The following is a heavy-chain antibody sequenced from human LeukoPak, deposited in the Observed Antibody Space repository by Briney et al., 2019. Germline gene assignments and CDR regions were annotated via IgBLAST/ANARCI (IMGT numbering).Heavy chain of an antibody. CDR1: GYTFSSYD. CDR3: ARVTIFGVGLDY. CDR2: IYSGGTT. V-gene: IGHV3-66*01. D-gene: IGHD3-3*01. J-gene: IGHJ4*02. Sequence: ASVKVSCKASGYTFSSYDISWVRQAPGKGLEWVSVIYSGGTTNYADSVKGRFTISRDNSKNTLYLQMNSLRAEDTAVYYCARVTIFGVGLDYWGQGTLVTVSS.